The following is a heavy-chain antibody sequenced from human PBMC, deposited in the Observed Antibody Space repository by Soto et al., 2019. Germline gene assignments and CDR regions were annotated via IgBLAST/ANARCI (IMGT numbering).Heavy chain of an antibody. CDR1: GFTFSSYA. CDR2: ICGSGGST. CDR3: AKDEEVAVAGTFDY. Sequence: GGSLRLSCAASGFTFSSYAMSWVRQAPGKGLEWVSAICGSGGSTYYADSVKGRFTISRDNSKNTLYLQMNSLRAEDTAVYYCAKDEEVAVAGTFDYWGQGTLVTVSS. V-gene: IGHV3-23*01. J-gene: IGHJ4*02. D-gene: IGHD6-19*01.